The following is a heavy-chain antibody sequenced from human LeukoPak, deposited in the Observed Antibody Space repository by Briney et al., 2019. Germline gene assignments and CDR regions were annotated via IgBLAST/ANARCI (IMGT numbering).Heavy chain of an antibody. Sequence: GGSLRLSCAAFGFSCSSYDMNWVRQAPGKGLEWVSYISSSGSTIYYADSVKGRFTISRDNAKNSLYLQMNSLRAEDTAIYYCVRDHQEAGNYFDYWGQGTLVTVSS. CDR2: ISSSGSTI. D-gene: IGHD6-19*01. J-gene: IGHJ4*02. CDR1: GFSCSSYD. V-gene: IGHV3-48*03. CDR3: VRDHQEAGNYFDY.